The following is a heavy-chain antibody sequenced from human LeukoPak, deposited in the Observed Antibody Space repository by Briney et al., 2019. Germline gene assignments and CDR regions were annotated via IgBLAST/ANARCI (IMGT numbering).Heavy chain of an antibody. CDR1: GGSISSSSYY. CDR3: PYCSSTSCQDYYYMDV. Sequence: SETLSLTCTVSGGSISSSSYYWGWIRQPPGKGLEWIGSIYYSGSAYYNPSLKSRVTISVDTSKNQFSLKLSSVTAADTAVYYCPYCSSTSCQDYYYMDVWGKGTTVTISS. J-gene: IGHJ6*03. CDR2: IYYSGSA. V-gene: IGHV4-39*01. D-gene: IGHD2-2*01.